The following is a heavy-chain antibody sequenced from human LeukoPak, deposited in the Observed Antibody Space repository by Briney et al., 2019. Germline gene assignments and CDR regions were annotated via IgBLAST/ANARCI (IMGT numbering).Heavy chain of an antibody. CDR1: GYTFTGYY. D-gene: IGHD6-13*01. V-gene: IGHV1-2*02. J-gene: IGHJ4*02. CDR2: INPNSGGT. CDR3: ARVKARRQQLGVDY. Sequence: ASVKVSCKASGYTFTGYYMHWVRQAPGQGLGWMGWINPNSGGTNYAQKFQGRVTMTRDTSISTAYMELSGLRSDDTAVYYCARVKARRQQLGVDYWGQGTLVTVSS.